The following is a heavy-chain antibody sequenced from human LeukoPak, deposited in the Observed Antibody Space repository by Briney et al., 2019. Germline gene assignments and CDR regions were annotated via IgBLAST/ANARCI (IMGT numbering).Heavy chain of an antibody. CDR1: GFSFSNYA. J-gene: IGHJ4*02. Sequence: PGGSLRLSCAASGFSFSNYAMHWVRQAPGKGLEWVSSISSSSSYIYYADSVKGRFTISRDNAKNSLYLQMNSLRAEDTAVYYCARTGNPATGDYWGQGTLVTVSS. V-gene: IGHV3-21*01. CDR3: ARTGNPATGDY. D-gene: IGHD1-1*01. CDR2: ISSSSSYI.